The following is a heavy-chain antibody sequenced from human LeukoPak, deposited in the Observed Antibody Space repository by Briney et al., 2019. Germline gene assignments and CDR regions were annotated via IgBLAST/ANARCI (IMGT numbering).Heavy chain of an antibody. CDR1: GFTFSSYA. D-gene: IGHD3-10*01. CDR2: ISYDGSNK. V-gene: IGHV3-30-3*01. CDR3: ARLGSRGVVDY. J-gene: IGHJ4*02. Sequence: GGSLRLSCAASGFTFSSYAMHWVRQAPGKGLEWVAVISYDGSNKYYADSVKGRFTISRDNSKNTLYLQMNSLRAEDTAVYYCARLGSRGVVDYWGQGTLVTVSS.